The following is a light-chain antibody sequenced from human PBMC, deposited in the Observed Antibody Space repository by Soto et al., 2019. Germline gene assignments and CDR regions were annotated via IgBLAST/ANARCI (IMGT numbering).Light chain of an antibody. Sequence: DIQLTQSPSSLSASVPDRVTITCRASQAINNNLNWYQQKLGKAPELLIYRASTLQSGVTSRFSGSGSGTDFTLTISSLEHEDFVTYYCQQSYSTPYTFGQGTKVEIK. CDR2: RAS. CDR1: QAINNN. V-gene: IGKV1-39*01. J-gene: IGKJ2*01. CDR3: QQSYSTPYT.